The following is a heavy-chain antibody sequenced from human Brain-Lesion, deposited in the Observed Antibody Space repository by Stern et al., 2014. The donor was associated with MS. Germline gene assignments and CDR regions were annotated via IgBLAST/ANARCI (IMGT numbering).Heavy chain of an antibody. J-gene: IGHJ4*02. V-gene: IGHV4-39*01. CDR1: GGSISRSTYY. D-gene: IGHD7-27*01. CDR2: MYYSGST. Sequence: QVQLVESGSGLVKPSETLSLTCTVSGGSISRSTYYWGWIRQPPGEGLEWIGSMYYSGSTFYNPSVKSRVTISDDPSTNQFSLKLSSGTAADTAVYYCARLTGVVDYWGQGTLVTVSS. CDR3: ARLTGVVDY.